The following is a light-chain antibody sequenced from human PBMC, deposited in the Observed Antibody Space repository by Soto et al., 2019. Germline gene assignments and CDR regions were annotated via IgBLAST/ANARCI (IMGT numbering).Light chain of an antibody. CDR2: SAS. CDR3: QHRKT. V-gene: IGKV1-9*01. CDR1: QGIGRY. J-gene: IGKJ1*01. Sequence: SSLSASVGDRVTITCRASQGIGRYLAWYQQKPGKAPKLLIYSASTLQSGVPSGFTGSGSGTDFTLTISSLEPEDFAVYYCQHRKTFGQGTKVDIK.